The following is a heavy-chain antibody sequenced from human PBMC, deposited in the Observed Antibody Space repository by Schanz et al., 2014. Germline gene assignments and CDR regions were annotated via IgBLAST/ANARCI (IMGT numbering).Heavy chain of an antibody. J-gene: IGHJ4*02. CDR1: GYAFTTYG. V-gene: IGHV1-18*01. Sequence: QVQLVQSGAEVKKPGASVRVSCKVSGYAFTTYGISWVRQAPGQGPEFMGWISTFRNEDTNSAQRFQGRLTMTTDTSSSTAYMELRSLRSDDTAVYYCARSNYYDNSDYYNSFDYWGQGPLITVSS. CDR3: ARSNYYDNSDYYNSFDY. CDR2: ISTFRNEDT. D-gene: IGHD3-22*01.